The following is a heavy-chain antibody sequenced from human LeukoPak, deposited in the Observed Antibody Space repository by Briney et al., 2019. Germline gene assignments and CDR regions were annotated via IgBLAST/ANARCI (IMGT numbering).Heavy chain of an antibody. Sequence: ASVKVSCRASGYTFTSHYMHWVRQAPGQGLEGLGIINPTSGTTYYPQKFQGRVTMTRDTSTSTVYMELTSLRSDDTAVYYCAEPGASGFVGNFSSGPLDYWGQGTLVSVSS. V-gene: IGHV1-46*01. J-gene: IGHJ4*02. CDR2: INPTSGTT. CDR1: GYTFTSHY. D-gene: IGHD3-3*01. CDR3: AEPGASGFVGNFSSGPLDY.